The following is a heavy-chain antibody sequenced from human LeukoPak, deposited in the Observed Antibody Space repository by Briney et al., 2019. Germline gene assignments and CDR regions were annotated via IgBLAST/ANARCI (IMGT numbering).Heavy chain of an antibody. CDR1: GFTFSNTW. D-gene: IGHD3-9*01. J-gene: IGHJ4*02. CDR2: IKQDGSEK. Sequence: PGGSLRLSCAASGFTFSNTWMSWVRQAPGKGLEWVANIKQDGSEKYYVDSVKGRFTISRDNAKNSLYLQINSLRAEDTAVYYCARDARYFDWLLSRYFDYWGQGTLVTVSS. CDR3: ARDARYFDWLLSRYFDY. V-gene: IGHV3-7*01.